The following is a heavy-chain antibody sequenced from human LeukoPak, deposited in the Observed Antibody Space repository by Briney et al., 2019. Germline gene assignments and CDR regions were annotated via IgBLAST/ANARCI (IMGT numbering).Heavy chain of an antibody. Sequence: PSETLSLTCTVSGGSISSYYWSWIRQPPGKGLEWIGYIYFSGSTKYNPSLKSRVTMSVDTSKNQFSLKLSSVTAADTAVYYCARGSPYDTSGSYWYSDLWGRGTLVTVFS. J-gene: IGHJ2*01. CDR2: IYFSGST. CDR1: GGSISSYY. D-gene: IGHD3-22*01. V-gene: IGHV4-59*01. CDR3: ARGSPYDTSGSYWYSDL.